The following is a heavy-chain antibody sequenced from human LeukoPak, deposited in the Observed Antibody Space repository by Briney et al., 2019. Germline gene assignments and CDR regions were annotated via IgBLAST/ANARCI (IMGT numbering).Heavy chain of an antibody. J-gene: IGHJ4*02. CDR2: IRTDGVTT. Sequence: GGSLRLSCAASGFTFSNHGMNWVRQAPGKGLEWVSGIRTDGVTTYYADSVKGRFTISRDNSKNTLYLQMNSLRAEDTAVYYCARGASGPTDFWGQGTLVTVSS. CDR1: GFTFSNHG. D-gene: IGHD3-3*01. CDR3: ARGASGPTDF. V-gene: IGHV3-23*01.